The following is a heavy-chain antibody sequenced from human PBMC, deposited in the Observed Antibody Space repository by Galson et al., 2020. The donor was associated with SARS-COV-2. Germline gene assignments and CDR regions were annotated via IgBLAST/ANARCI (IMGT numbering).Heavy chain of an antibody. Sequence: ASETLSLTCTVSGGSISSGGYYWSWIRQPPGKGLEWIGYIYYSGSTNYNPSLQSRLTISIDRSKNQFSLKLSSVTAADTAVYYCARFRGGFDVWGQGTTVSVSS. J-gene: IGHJ3*01. CDR2: IYYSGST. D-gene: IGHD3-10*01. V-gene: IGHV4-61*08. CDR1: GGSISSGGYY. CDR3: ARFRGGFDV.